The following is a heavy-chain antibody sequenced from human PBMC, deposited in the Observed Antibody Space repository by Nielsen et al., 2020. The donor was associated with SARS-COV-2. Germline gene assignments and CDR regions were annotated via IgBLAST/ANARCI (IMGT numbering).Heavy chain of an antibody. Sequence: GESLKISCAVSGFDFSDFGIHWVRQAPGKGLEWVANIKQDGSEKYYVDSVKGRFTISRDNAKNSLYLQMNSLRAEDTAVYYCARVDSSSWYYYYYGMDVWGQGTTVTVSS. CDR3: ARVDSSSWYYYYYGMDV. CDR2: IKQDGSEK. D-gene: IGHD6-13*01. CDR1: GFDFSDFG. V-gene: IGHV3-7*01. J-gene: IGHJ6*02.